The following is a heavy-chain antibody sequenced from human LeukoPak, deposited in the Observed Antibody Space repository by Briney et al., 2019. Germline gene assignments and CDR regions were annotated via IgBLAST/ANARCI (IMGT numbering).Heavy chain of an antibody. CDR2: ITGSGGST. V-gene: IGHV3-23*01. J-gene: IGHJ4*02. CDR3: AKLTGDSSY. CDR1: GFTFSSYA. D-gene: IGHD7-27*01. Sequence: GGSLRLSCAASGFTFSSYAMSRVRQAPGKELEWVSTITGSGGSTYYADSVKGRFTISRDNSKNTLYVQMNSLRAEDTAIYYCAKLTGDSSYWGQGTLVTVSS.